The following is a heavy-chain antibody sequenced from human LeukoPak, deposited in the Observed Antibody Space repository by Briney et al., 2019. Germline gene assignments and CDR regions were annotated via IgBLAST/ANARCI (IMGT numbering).Heavy chain of an antibody. CDR3: ARDLRAAAAADLYYYYYMDV. J-gene: IGHJ6*03. Sequence: PSETLSLTCTVSGGSISSYYWSWIRQPAGKGLEWIGRIYTSGSTNYNPSLKSRVTMSVDTSKNQFSLKLSSVTAADTAVYYCARDLRAAAAADLYYYYYMDVWGKGTTVTISS. CDR2: IYTSGST. CDR1: GGSISSYY. V-gene: IGHV4-4*07. D-gene: IGHD6-13*01.